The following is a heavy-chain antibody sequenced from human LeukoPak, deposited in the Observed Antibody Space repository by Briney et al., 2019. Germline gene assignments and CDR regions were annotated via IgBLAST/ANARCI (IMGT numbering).Heavy chain of an antibody. V-gene: IGHV3-23*01. D-gene: IGHD6-19*01. J-gene: IGHJ4*02. Sequence: GGSLRLSCAASGFTFTNYPMSWGRQAPGMGLEWVSAVTGGVGRSDYADSVKGRFSISRDNAKNTLYLQMNSLRVEDTAVYYCAKGNQCLGNFDSWGQGTLVTVSS. CDR1: GFTFTNYP. CDR3: AKGNQCLGNFDS. CDR2: VTGGVGRS.